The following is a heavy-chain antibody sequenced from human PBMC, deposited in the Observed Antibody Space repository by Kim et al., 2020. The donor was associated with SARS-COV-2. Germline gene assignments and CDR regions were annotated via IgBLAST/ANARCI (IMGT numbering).Heavy chain of an antibody. CDR3: AKEEYFDL. V-gene: IGHV3-23*01. CDR2: GGST. J-gene: IGHJ2*01. Sequence: GGSTYYADSVKGRFTISRDNSKNTLYLQMNSLRAEDTAVYYCAKEEYFDLWGRGTLVTVSS.